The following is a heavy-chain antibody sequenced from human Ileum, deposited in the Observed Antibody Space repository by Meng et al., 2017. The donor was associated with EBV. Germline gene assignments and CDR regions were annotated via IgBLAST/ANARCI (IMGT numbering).Heavy chain of an antibody. Sequence: QVLGRVRVRLSETLSLNPTVSGDSIGPFYSNWILQPPGKGLEWIGYFSYSGSPNYNPSLKSRVTISIDTSKNQFSLRLDSVTAADTAVYYCARTYCAGDCAFDYWGQGRLVTVSS. CDR2: FSYSGSP. J-gene: IGHJ4*02. CDR3: ARTYCAGDCAFDY. V-gene: IGHV4-59*01. CDR1: GDSIGPFY. D-gene: IGHD2-21*02.